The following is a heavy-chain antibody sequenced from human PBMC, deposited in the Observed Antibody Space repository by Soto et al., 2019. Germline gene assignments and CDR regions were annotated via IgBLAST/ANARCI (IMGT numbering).Heavy chain of an antibody. D-gene: IGHD3-16*01. CDR3: ARHPAYDAGF. Sequence: EVQLVESGGGLVQPGGSLRLSCAASGFTVSTNYLHWVRQAPGKGLEWVSVLYRDGNTYYTDSVKGRFLISRDNSRNTLFLQMRSLRAEDAAVSDCARHPAYDAGFWGQGTLVTVSS. CDR1: GFTVSTNY. V-gene: IGHV3-66*04. J-gene: IGHJ1*01. CDR2: LYRDGNT.